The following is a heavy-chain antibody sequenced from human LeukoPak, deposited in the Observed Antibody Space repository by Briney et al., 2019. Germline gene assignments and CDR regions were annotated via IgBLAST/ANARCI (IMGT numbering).Heavy chain of an antibody. J-gene: IGHJ6*03. Sequence: GGSLRLSCAASGFTFSNYWMHWVRQAPGQGLVWVSRINNDRNSTCFADSVKGRFAISRDNAKSTLFLQMNSLRADDTAVYYCARGGVHGYNFYYYMDVWGKGTTVTVSS. CDR2: INNDRNST. V-gene: IGHV3-74*01. CDR3: ARGGVHGYNFYYYMDV. CDR1: GFTFSNYW. D-gene: IGHD2-8*01.